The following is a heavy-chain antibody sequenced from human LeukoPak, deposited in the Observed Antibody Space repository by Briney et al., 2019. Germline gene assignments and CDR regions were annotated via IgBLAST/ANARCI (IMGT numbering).Heavy chain of an antibody. CDR2: ISYSGST. D-gene: IGHD5-18*01. J-gene: IGHJ4*02. CDR3: ARVRGYSYGELDY. CDR1: GGSISSGGYY. Sequence: PSETLSLTCTVSGGSISSGGYYWSWIRQHRGKGLEWIGYISYSGSTYYNPSLNSRVTISVGTSKSQFSLKLSSVTAADTAVYYCARVRGYSYGELDYWGQGTLVTVSS. V-gene: IGHV4-31*03.